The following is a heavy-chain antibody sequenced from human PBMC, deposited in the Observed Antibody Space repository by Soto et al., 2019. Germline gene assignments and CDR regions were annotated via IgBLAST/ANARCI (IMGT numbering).Heavy chain of an antibody. CDR1: AFPFPSSA. Sequence: SVNVSCKASAFPFPSSALQWVRQARGQRLEWIGWIVVGSGNTNYAQKFQERVTITRDMSTSTAYMELSSMRSEDTAVYYCAGDLVAITQGHYWGQGTLVTGSS. CDR3: AGDLVAITQGHY. D-gene: IGHD3-22*01. V-gene: IGHV1-58*01. J-gene: IGHJ4*02. CDR2: IVVGSGNT.